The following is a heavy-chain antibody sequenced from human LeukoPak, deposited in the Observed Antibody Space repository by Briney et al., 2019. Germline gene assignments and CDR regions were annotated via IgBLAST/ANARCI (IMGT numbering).Heavy chain of an antibody. V-gene: IGHV3-30*03. Sequence: GGSLRLSCAASGFTFSSHGMHWVRQVPGKGLEWVAVILYEGSNKYYADSVKGRFTISRDNSMNTLYLQMNNLRAEDTAVYYCARDVSRELTDYWGQGTLVTVSS. CDR2: ILYEGSNK. J-gene: IGHJ4*02. CDR1: GFTFSSHG. CDR3: ARDVSRELTDY. D-gene: IGHD1-7*01.